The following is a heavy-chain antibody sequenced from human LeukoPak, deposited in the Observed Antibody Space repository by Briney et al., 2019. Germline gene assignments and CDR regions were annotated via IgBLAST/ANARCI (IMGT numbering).Heavy chain of an antibody. CDR2: VYHSGST. CDR1: GGSISSGGYY. V-gene: IGHV4-61*08. Sequence: PSETLSLTCTVSGGSISSGGYYWSWIRQPPGKGLEWIGYVYHSGSTNYNPSLKSRVTISEDTSKNQFSLKLNSVTAADTAVYYCARDRGAAGGSFDYWGQGTLVTVSS. J-gene: IGHJ4*02. D-gene: IGHD6-13*01. CDR3: ARDRGAAGGSFDY.